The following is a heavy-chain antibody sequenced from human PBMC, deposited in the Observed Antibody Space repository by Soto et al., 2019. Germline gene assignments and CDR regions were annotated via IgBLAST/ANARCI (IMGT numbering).Heavy chain of an antibody. J-gene: IGHJ5*02. CDR2: ISAYNGNT. Sequence: QVQLVQSGAEVKKPGASVKVSCKASGYTFTSYGISWVRQAPGQGLEWMGWISAYNGNTNYAQKLQGRVTMTTDTSTSTAYMELRSLRSDDTAVYYCARDNKIGVAAARSYLGEFDPWGQGTLVTVSS. CDR3: ARDNKIGVAAARSYLGEFDP. CDR1: GYTFTSYG. D-gene: IGHD2-2*01. V-gene: IGHV1-18*01.